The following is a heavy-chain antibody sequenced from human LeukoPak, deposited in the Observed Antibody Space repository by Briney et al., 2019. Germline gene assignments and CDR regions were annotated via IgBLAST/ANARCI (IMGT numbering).Heavy chain of an antibody. CDR3: ARGSRRCSSTSCYRNNWFDP. J-gene: IGHJ5*02. V-gene: IGHV4-34*01. Sequence: SETLSLTCAVYGGSFSGYYWSWIRQPPGKGLEWIGEINHSGSTNYNPSLKSRVTISVDTSKNQFSLKLSSVTAADTAVYYCARGSRRCSSTSCYRNNWFDPWGQGTLVTVSS. CDR1: GGSFSGYY. CDR2: INHSGST. D-gene: IGHD2-2*01.